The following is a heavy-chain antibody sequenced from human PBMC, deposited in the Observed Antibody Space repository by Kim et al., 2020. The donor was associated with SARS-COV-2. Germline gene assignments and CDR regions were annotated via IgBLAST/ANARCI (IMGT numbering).Heavy chain of an antibody. V-gene: IGHV3-15*01. CDR3: TTELIVDNDY. J-gene: IGHJ4*02. Sequence: TTDYAAHVKGRFTISRDDSKSTLYLQMNSLKTEDTAVYYCTTELIVDNDYWGQGTLVTVSS. D-gene: IGHD1-26*01. CDR2: TT.